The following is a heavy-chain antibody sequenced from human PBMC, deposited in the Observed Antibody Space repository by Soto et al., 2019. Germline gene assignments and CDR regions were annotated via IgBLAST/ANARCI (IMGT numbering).Heavy chain of an antibody. Sequence: PSETLSLTCTVSGGSIYRGGYYWGWIRQPPGRGLEWIGSIDYNGVTYSNPSLKSRVTISRDTSKNQFSLKLTSVTAADTALYYCGKVLVGATGHTDSDSWGPGTLVTVSS. D-gene: IGHD2-15*01. CDR1: GGSIYRGGYY. J-gene: IGHJ4*02. CDR2: IDYNGVT. V-gene: IGHV4-39*01. CDR3: GKVLVGATGHTDSDS.